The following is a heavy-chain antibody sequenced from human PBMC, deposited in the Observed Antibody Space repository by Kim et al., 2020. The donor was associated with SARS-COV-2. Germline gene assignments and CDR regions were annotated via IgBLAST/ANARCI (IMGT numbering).Heavy chain of an antibody. V-gene: IGHV4-4*02. Sequence: SETLSLTCAVSGGSINSAPWWTWVRQPPGKGLEWIGEISQSGRTSYNPSLKSRVTISLDKPKNQFSLKLISVTAADTAVYYCAREGNGSPALDWGQGTLVTVSS. D-gene: IGHD1-26*01. CDR3: AREGNGSPALD. CDR2: ISQSGRT. J-gene: IGHJ4*02. CDR1: GGSINSAPW.